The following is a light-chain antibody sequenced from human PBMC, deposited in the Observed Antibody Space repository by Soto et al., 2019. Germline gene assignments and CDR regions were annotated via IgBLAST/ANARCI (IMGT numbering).Light chain of an antibody. CDR1: TSNVGNTY. CDR3: ETWDISLSAVV. J-gene: IGLJ3*02. Sequence: QSVLTQPPSVSAAAGQKVTISCSGSTSNVGNTYVSWYQQLPGTAPKLLIYDNDKRPSGIPDRFSGSKSGTSATLGITGLQTGDEADYYCETWDISLSAVVFGGGTKLTGL. V-gene: IGLV1-51*01. CDR2: DND.